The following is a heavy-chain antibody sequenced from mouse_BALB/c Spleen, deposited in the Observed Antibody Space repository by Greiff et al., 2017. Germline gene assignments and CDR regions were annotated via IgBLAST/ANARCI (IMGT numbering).Heavy chain of an antibody. D-gene: IGHD2-1*01. J-gene: IGHJ1*01. CDR1: GFNIKDYY. V-gene: IGHV14-1*02. CDR2: IDPENGNT. Sequence: EVQLQQSGAELVRPGALVKLSCKASGFNIKDYYMHWVKQRPEQGLEWIGWIDPENGNTIYDPKFQGKASITADTSSNTAYLQLSSLTSEDTAVYYGARGGGNCQYFDVWGAGTTVTVSS. CDR3: ARGGGNCQYFDV.